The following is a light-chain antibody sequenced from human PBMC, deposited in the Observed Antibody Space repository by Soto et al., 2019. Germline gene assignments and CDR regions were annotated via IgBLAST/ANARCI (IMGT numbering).Light chain of an antibody. CDR3: QQYGSTPLT. J-gene: IGKJ4*01. CDR1: QSVISY. CDR2: GAS. V-gene: IGKV3-20*01. Sequence: ESVLTQSPGTLSLSPGERATLSCRASQSVISYLAWYQQKPGQAPRLLIYGASSRATGIPDRFSGSGSGTDFTLTISRLEPEDFAVYYCQQYGSTPLTLGGGTKVEIK.